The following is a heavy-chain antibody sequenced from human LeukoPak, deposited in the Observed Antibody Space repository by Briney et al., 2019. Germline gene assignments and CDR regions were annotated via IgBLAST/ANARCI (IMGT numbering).Heavy chain of an antibody. CDR3: AIADSSGYSPLDY. CDR2: IYPGDSDT. CDR1: GYGFTSYW. J-gene: IGHJ4*02. D-gene: IGHD3-22*01. Sequence: GESLKISCKGSGYGFTSYWIGWVRQMPGKGLEWMGIIYPGDSDTRYSPSLQGQVTISADKSISTAYLQWSSLKASDTAMYYCAIADSSGYSPLDYWGQGTLVTVSS. V-gene: IGHV5-51*01.